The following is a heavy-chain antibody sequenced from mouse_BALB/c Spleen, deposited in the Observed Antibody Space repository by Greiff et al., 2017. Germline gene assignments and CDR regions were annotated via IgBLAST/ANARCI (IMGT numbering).Heavy chain of an antibody. CDR2: IDPSDSYT. CDR3: ARRPSHYAYYFDY. D-gene: IGHD1-2*01. CDR1: GYTFTSYW. J-gene: IGHJ2*01. Sequence: QVQLKQPGAELVKPGASVKLSCKASGYTFTSYWMHWVKQRPGQGLEWIGEIDPSDSYTNYNQKFKGKATLTVDKSSSTAYMQLSSLTSEDSAVYYCARRPSHYAYYFDYWGQGTTLTVSS. V-gene: IGHV1-69*02.